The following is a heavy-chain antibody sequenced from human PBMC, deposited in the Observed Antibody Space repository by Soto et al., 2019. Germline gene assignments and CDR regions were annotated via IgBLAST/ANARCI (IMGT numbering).Heavy chain of an antibody. CDR3: ARGGVRGVIIINNWFDP. D-gene: IGHD3-10*01. Sequence: ASVKVSCKASGYTFTSYYMHWVRQAPGQGLEWMGIINPSGGGTSYAQKFQGRVTMTRDTSTSTVYMELSSLRSEDTAVYYCARGGVRGVIIINNWFDPWGQGTLVTVSS. J-gene: IGHJ5*02. V-gene: IGHV1-46*01. CDR2: INPSGGGT. CDR1: GYTFTSYY.